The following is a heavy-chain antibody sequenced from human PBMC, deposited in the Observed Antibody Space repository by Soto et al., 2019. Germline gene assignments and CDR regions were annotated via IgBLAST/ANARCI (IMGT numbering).Heavy chain of an antibody. Sequence: SETLSLTCTVSGAAINNNYWNGIRQPPGKGLEWIGYIYYTGNTNYNPSLKSRVTLSVDSSKNQFSLELTSVTAADTALYYCARMVTSGSYYNVLDYWGQGILVTVSS. D-gene: IGHD3-10*01. V-gene: IGHV4-59*08. CDR3: ARMVTSGSYYNVLDY. CDR2: IYYTGNT. J-gene: IGHJ4*02. CDR1: GAAINNNY.